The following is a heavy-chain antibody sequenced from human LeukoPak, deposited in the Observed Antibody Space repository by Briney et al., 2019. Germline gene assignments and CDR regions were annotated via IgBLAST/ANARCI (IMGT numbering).Heavy chain of an antibody. V-gene: IGHV4-39*07. CDR1: GGSLSSNTYY. J-gene: IGHJ4*02. CDR2: IYYSGST. CDR3: ARDYQGGYGDKTVDY. D-gene: IGHD5-18*01. Sequence: SETLSLTCTVSGGSLSSNTYYWGWIRQPPGKGLEWLGSIYYSGSTYYNPSLKSRVTISVDTSKNQFSLKLSSVTAADTAVYYCARDYQGGYGDKTVDYWGKGTLVTVSS.